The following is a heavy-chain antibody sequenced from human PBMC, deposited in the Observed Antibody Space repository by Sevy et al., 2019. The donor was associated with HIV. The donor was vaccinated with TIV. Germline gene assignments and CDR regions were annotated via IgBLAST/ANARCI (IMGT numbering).Heavy chain of an antibody. CDR2: IKTDGSNR. Sequence: GGSLRLSCAASGFTFSNCWMHWVRQAPGKGLVWVSRIKTDGSNRDSADSVKGRFFISRDNAKNLLYLQMNSLRAEDTAVYYCAREGDTVLVPTAVDAFDFWGQGTMVTVSS. J-gene: IGHJ3*01. CDR1: GFTFSNCW. CDR3: AREGDTVLVPTAVDAFDF. V-gene: IGHV3-74*01. D-gene: IGHD2-2*01.